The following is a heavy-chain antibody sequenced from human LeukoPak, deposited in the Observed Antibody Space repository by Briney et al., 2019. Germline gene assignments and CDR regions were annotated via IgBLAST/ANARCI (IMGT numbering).Heavy chain of an antibody. Sequence: ASVKVSCKASGYTFTGYYMHWVRQAPGQGLEWMGWINPNSGGTNYAQKFQGRVTMTRDTSISTAYMELSRLRSDDTAAYYCARDSYSYGSLSTPEYYFDYWGQGTLVTVSS. J-gene: IGHJ4*02. CDR3: ARDSYSYGSLSTPEYYFDY. CDR2: INPNSGGT. D-gene: IGHD5-18*01. CDR1: GYTFTGYY. V-gene: IGHV1-2*02.